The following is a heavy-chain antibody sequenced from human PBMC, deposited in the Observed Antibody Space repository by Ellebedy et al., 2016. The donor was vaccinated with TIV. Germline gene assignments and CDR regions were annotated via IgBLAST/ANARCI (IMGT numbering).Heavy chain of an antibody. CDR2: ISGSGGST. J-gene: IGHJ3*02. V-gene: IGHV3-23*01. D-gene: IGHD3-10*01. Sequence: GESLKISXAASAFTFSSYAMSWVRQAPGKGLEWVSAISGSGGSTYYADSVKGRFTISRDNSKNTLYLQMNSLRAEDTAVYYCANSVRGVMEDAFDIWGQGTMVTVSS. CDR1: AFTFSSYA. CDR3: ANSVRGVMEDAFDI.